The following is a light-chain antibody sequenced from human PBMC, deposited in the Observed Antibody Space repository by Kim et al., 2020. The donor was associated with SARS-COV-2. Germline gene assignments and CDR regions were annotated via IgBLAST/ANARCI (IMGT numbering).Light chain of an antibody. Sequence: SYELTQPPSVSVAPGKTARITCGGDNIGDKSVHWYRQKPGQAPVLVIYNDDDRPSGIPERFSGSNSGNTATLTISRVEAGDEADYYCQVWDSSTDHRVFGGGTQLTVL. CDR3: QVWDSSTDHRV. J-gene: IGLJ3*02. CDR2: NDD. CDR1: NIGDKS. V-gene: IGLV3-21*04.